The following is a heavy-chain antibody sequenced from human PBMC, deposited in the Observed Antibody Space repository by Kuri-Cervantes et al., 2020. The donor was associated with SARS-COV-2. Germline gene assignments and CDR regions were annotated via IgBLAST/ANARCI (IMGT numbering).Heavy chain of an antibody. CDR1: GFTFSSYA. CDR3: AKGRLVPYN. Sequence: GGSLRLSRAASGFTFSSYAMHWVRQAPGKGLEWVAVISYDGSNKYYADSVKGRFTVSRDNSKNTLYLQMNSLRAEDTAVYYCAKGRLVPYNWGQGTLVTVSS. D-gene: IGHD6-19*01. J-gene: IGHJ4*02. CDR2: ISYDGSNK. V-gene: IGHV3-30*04.